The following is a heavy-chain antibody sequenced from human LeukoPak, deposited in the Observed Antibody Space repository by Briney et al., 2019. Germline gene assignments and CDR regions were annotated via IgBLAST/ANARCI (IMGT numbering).Heavy chain of an antibody. CDR2: ISSSSSYI. V-gene: IGHV3-21*01. J-gene: IGHJ3*02. Sequence: GGSLRLSCAASGFTFSSYSMNWVRQAPGKGLEWVSSISSSSSYIYYADSVKGRFTISRDNAKNSLYLQMNSLRAEDTAVYYCAREFGLRYFDWLLWGAFDIWGQGTMVTVSS. CDR3: AREFGLRYFDWLLWGAFDI. D-gene: IGHD3-9*01. CDR1: GFTFSSYS.